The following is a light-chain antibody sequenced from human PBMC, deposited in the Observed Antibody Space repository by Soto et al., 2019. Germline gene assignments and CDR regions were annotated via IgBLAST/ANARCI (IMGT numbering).Light chain of an antibody. CDR3: SSYTSSSSNFV. J-gene: IGLJ1*01. CDR2: EVS. V-gene: IGLV2-14*01. CDR1: SXDVGGYNY. Sequence: QSALTQPASVSGSPGQSITISCTGSSXDVGGYNYVSWYQQHPGKAPQLMIYEVSNRPSGVSNRFSGSKSGNTASLTISGLQAEDEADYYCSSYTSSSSNFVFGSGTKVTVL.